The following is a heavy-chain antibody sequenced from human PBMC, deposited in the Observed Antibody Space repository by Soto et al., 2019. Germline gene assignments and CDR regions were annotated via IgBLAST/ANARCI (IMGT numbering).Heavy chain of an antibody. CDR3: AREQYDFWSGYYSSVKGRGMDV. Sequence: SETPSLTCPVSGGSISSYYWSWIRQPPGKGLEWIGYIYYSGSTNYNPSLKSRVTISVDTSKNQFSLKLSSVTAADTAVYYCAREQYDFWSGYYSSVKGRGMDVWGQGTTVTVSS. CDR2: IYYSGST. CDR1: GGSISSYY. D-gene: IGHD3-3*01. J-gene: IGHJ6*02. V-gene: IGHV4-59*01.